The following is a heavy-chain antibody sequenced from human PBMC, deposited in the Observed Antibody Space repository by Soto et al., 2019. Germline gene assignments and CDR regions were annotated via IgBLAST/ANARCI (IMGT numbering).Heavy chain of an antibody. CDR2: ISYSGNT. CDR1: GGSIISGY. Sequence: RSLTCTVSGGSIISGYWSWIRQPPGKGLEWIGYISYSGNTNYNPSLKSRVTMSVDTPKNQFSLRLSSVTTADTAVYYCAGLRGYAGSPIDYWGQGTMVTVYS. CDR3: AGLRGYAGSPIDY. D-gene: IGHD2-15*01. V-gene: IGHV4-59*01. J-gene: IGHJ4*02.